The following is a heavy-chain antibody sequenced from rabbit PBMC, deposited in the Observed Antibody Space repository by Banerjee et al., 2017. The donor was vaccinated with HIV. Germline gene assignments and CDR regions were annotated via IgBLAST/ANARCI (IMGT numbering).Heavy chain of an antibody. CDR1: GIDFSSYYY. D-gene: IGHD8-1*01. CDR2: IYTNSGNT. V-gene: IGHV1S43*01. Sequence: QEQLVESGGDLVQPEGSLTLTCKASGIDFSSYYYMCWVRQAPGKGLEWIACIYTNSGNTWYASCVNGRFTISRSTSLNTVNLKMTSLTAADTATYFCARGSSYYSYYYVMDLWGPGTLVTVS. CDR3: ARGSSYYSYYYVMDL. J-gene: IGHJ6*01.